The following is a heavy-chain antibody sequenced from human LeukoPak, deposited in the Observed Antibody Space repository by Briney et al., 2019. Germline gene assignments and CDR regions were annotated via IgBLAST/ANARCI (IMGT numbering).Heavy chain of an antibody. Sequence: PGGSLRISCAASGFTFSSYSMNCVRQAPGKGLEWVSSISSSSSYIYYADSVKGRFTISRDNAKNSLYLQMNSLRAEDTAVYYCARDRGDGYNIDFYFDYWGQGTLVTDSS. D-gene: IGHD5-24*01. V-gene: IGHV3-21*01. CDR3: ARDRGDGYNIDFYFDY. CDR1: GFTFSSYS. J-gene: IGHJ4*02. CDR2: ISSSSSYI.